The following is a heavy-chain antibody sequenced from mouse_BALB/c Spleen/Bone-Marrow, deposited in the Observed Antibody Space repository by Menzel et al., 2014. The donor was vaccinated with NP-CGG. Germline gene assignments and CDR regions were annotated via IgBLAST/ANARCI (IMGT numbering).Heavy chain of an antibody. J-gene: IGHJ3*01. D-gene: IGHD1-1*01. Sequence: SXAXXVRPGSSVKISCKASGYAFSSYWMNWVKQRPGQGLEWIGQIYPGDGDTNYNGKFKGKATLTADKSSSTAYMQLSSLTSEDSAVYFCAREDGSSPFAYWGQGTLVTVSA. CDR3: AREDGSSPFAY. CDR1: GYAFSSYW. V-gene: IGHV1-80*01. CDR2: IYPGDGDT.